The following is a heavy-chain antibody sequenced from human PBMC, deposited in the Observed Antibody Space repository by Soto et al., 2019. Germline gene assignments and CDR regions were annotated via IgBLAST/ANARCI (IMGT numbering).Heavy chain of an antibody. CDR1: GGSISSGGYY. CDR2: IYYSGST. CDR3: ARSSFDWLFSDY. J-gene: IGHJ4*02. D-gene: IGHD3-9*01. Sequence: TLSLTCTVSGGSISSGGYYWSWIRQHPGKGLEWIGYIYYSGSTYYNPSLKSRVTISVDTSKNQFSLKLSSVTAADTAVYYCARSSFDWLFSDYWGQGTLVTVSS. V-gene: IGHV4-31*03.